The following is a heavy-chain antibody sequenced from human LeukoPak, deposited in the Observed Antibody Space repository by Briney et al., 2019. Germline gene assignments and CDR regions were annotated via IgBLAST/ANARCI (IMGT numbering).Heavy chain of an antibody. CDR3: ARDTYYYGSGSYYNTDY. CDR1: GGTFSSYA. CDR2: IIPTFGTA. Sequence: SVKVSCKASGGTFSSYAISWVRQAPGQGLEWMGGIIPTFGTANYAQKFQGRVTITADESTSTAYMELSSLRSEDTAVYYCARDTYYYGSGSYYNTDYWGQGTLVTVSS. D-gene: IGHD3-10*01. V-gene: IGHV1-69*13. J-gene: IGHJ4*02.